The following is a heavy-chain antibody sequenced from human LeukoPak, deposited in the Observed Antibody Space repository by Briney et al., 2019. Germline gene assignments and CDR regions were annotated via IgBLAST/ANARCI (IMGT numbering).Heavy chain of an antibody. Sequence: GGSLRLSCAASGFTFSRYSMNWVRQAPGKGLEWVSFISSSSSYIYYADSMKGRFTISRDNVKNLLYLQMNSLRAEDTAVYYCARVQRGIAVALDYWGQGTLATVSS. CDR3: ARVQRGIAVALDY. CDR1: GFTFSRYS. CDR2: ISSSSSYI. V-gene: IGHV3-21*01. J-gene: IGHJ4*02. D-gene: IGHD6-19*01.